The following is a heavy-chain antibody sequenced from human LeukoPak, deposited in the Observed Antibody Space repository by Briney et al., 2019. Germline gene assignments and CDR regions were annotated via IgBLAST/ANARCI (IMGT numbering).Heavy chain of an antibody. CDR3: AREGYYYDSSGYYNLFDY. Sequence: SQTLSITCAISGDCVSSNSAAWNWIRQSPARGLEWLGRTYYGSKWYNDYAVSVKSRITINPDTSKNQFSLQLNSVTPEDTAVYYCAREGYYYDSSGYYNLFDYWGQGTLVTVSS. CDR1: GDCVSSNSAA. V-gene: IGHV6-1*01. CDR2: TYYGSKWYN. J-gene: IGHJ4*02. D-gene: IGHD3-22*01.